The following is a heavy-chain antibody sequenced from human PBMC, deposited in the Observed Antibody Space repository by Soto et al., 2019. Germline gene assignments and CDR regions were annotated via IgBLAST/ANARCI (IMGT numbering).Heavy chain of an antibody. Sequence: SETLSLTCAVSGYSISSGYYWGFIRQPPGKGLEWIGSIYHSGSTYYNPSLKSRVTISVDTSKNQFSLKLSSVTAADTAVYYCARGYYDSSGLNWFDPWGQGTLVTVSS. CDR2: IYHSGST. V-gene: IGHV4-38-2*01. J-gene: IGHJ5*02. CDR3: ARGYYDSSGLNWFDP. D-gene: IGHD3-22*01. CDR1: GYSISSGYY.